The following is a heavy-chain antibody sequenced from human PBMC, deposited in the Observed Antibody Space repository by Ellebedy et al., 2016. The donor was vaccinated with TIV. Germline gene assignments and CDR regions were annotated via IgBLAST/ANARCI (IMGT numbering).Heavy chain of an antibody. V-gene: IGHV3-33*01. CDR3: ARDLRWDWSGQRFDY. CDR1: GFTFSNYG. D-gene: IGHD3-3*01. J-gene: IGHJ4*02. CDR2: IWIDGSNE. Sequence: GESLKISCAASGFTFSNYGFHWVRQAPGKRLEWVALIWIDGSNEHYADSVKGRFTISRDNSKDTVFLQVTSLIDEDTATYYCARDLRWDWSGQRFDYWGQGTLVTVSS.